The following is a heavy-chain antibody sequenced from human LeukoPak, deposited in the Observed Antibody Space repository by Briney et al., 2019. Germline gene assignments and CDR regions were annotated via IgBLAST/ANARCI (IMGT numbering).Heavy chain of an antibody. J-gene: IGHJ3*02. CDR3: ARSSPSYSSGWYEDAFDI. V-gene: IGHV1-18*01. Sequence: ASVKVSCKASAYTFTSYGISWVRQAPGQGLEWMGWINTYNGNTNYAQKLQGRVTLTTDTSTSTAYMELRSLRSDDTAVYYCARSSPSYSSGWYEDAFDIWGQGTMVTVSS. CDR2: INTYNGNT. D-gene: IGHD6-19*01. CDR1: AYTFTSYG.